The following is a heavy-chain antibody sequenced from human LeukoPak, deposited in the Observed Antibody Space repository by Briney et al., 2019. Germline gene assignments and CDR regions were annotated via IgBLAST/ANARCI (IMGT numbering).Heavy chain of an antibody. CDR1: GGSFSGYY. CDR3: AKPGWPWDAFDI. Sequence: SEALSLTCAVYGGSFSGYYWSWIRQPPGKGLEWIGEINHSGSTNYNPSLKSRVTISVDTSKNQFSLKLSSVTAADTAVYYCAKPGWPWDAFDIWGQGTMVTVSS. CDR2: INHSGST. J-gene: IGHJ3*02. V-gene: IGHV4-34*01. D-gene: IGHD1-14*01.